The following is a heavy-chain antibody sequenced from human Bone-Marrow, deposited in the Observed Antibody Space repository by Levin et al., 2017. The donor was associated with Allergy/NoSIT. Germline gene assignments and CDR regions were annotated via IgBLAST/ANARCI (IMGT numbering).Heavy chain of an antibody. D-gene: IGHD5-18*01. CDR2: IKQDGSEK. V-gene: IGHV3-7*01. CDR1: GFTFSSYW. CDR3: AREARYSYGADYYYGMDV. J-gene: IGHJ6*02. Sequence: GGSLRLSCAASGFTFSSYWMSWVRQAPGKGLEWVANIKQDGSEKYYVDSVKGRFTISRDNAKNSLYLQMNSLRAEDTAVYYCAREARYSYGADYYYGMDVWGQGTTVTVSS.